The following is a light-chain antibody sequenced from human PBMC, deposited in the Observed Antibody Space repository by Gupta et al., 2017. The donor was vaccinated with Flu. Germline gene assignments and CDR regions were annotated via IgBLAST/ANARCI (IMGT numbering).Light chain of an antibody. CDR3: CSYVASSTRVR. Sequence: QSALTQPASVSGSPGQSVTISCTGSGSDVGSYHLVSWYQQYPGKAPKLMIYEDIKRPSGVSNRFSGSKSGNMASLTISGLQAEDEADYYCCSYVASSTRVRFGGGTKLTVL. V-gene: IGLV2-23*01. CDR2: EDI. CDR1: GSDVGSYHL. J-gene: IGLJ2*01.